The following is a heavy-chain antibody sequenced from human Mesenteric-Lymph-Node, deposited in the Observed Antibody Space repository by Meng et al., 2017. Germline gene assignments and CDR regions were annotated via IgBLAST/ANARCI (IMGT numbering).Heavy chain of an antibody. V-gene: IGHV1-3*01. Sequence: LVSVGAEVKKSGASVKVSCMASGYTFTTNAIHCVRQAPGQRPEWVGYINPGNGKTKYSQKFQGRVTITRDTSANTAYMDLSSLTSEDTAVYFCARGELLWDYWGQGTLVTVSS. J-gene: IGHJ4*02. CDR1: GYTFTTNA. D-gene: IGHD2-2*01. CDR3: ARGELLWDY. CDR2: INPGNGKT.